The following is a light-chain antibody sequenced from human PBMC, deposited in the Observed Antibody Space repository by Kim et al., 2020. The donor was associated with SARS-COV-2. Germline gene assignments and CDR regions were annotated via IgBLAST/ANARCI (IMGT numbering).Light chain of an antibody. CDR2: QDS. CDR3: QAWESSTAV. Sequence: SYELTQPPSVSVSPGQTASITCSGDKLVDKYACWYQQKPGQSPVLVFYQDSKRPSGIPERFSGSNSGNTATLTISGTQAMDEADYYCQAWESSTAVFGGG. J-gene: IGLJ3*02. V-gene: IGLV3-1*01. CDR1: KLVDKY.